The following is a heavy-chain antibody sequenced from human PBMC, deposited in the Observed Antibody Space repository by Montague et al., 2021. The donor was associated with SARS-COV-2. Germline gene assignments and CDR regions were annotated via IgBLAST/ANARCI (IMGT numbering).Heavy chain of an antibody. CDR2: RYHRSKWYN. CDR1: GDSVSSDRAG. D-gene: IGHD3-10*01. Sequence: CAISGDSVSSDRAGWNWNRQTPSRGLEWQGRRYHRSKWYNDYAVSVKSRITINPDTSKNQFSLQLNSVTPEDTAVYYCARGGWGAPGTGRLFDYWGQGTLVTVSS. CDR3: ARGGWGAPGTGRLFDY. V-gene: IGHV6-1*01. J-gene: IGHJ4*02.